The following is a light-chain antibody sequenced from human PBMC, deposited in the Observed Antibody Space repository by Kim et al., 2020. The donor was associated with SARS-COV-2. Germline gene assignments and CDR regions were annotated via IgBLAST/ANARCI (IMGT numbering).Light chain of an antibody. V-gene: IGKV3-11*01. Sequence: WPPGERAPLSCRTSRSVSSYLAWYQQKPGQAPRLLIYDASNRATGIPARFSGSGSGTDFTLTISSLEPEDFAVYYCQQRSNWPPTFGQGTKVDIK. J-gene: IGKJ1*01. CDR1: RSVSSY. CDR3: QQRSNWPPT. CDR2: DAS.